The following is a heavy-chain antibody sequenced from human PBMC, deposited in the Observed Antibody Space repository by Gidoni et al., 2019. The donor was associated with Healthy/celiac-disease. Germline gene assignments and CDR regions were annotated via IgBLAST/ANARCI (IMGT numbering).Heavy chain of an antibody. CDR1: GGSISSSSYY. Sequence: QLQLQESGPGLVKPSETLSLTCTVSGGSISSSSYYWGWIRQPPGKGLEWIGSIYYSGSTYYNPSLKSRVTISVDTSKNQFSLKLSSVTAADTAVYYCARHRRPSCFDYWGQGTLVTVSS. V-gene: IGHV4-39*01. CDR2: IYYSGST. J-gene: IGHJ4*02. CDR3: ARHRRPSCFDY.